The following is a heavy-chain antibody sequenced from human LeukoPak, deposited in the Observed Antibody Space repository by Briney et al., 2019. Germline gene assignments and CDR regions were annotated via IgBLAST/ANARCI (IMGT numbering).Heavy chain of an antibody. V-gene: IGHV3-23*01. J-gene: IGHJ6*02. CDR2: ISGNGDIT. CDR3: ARDPPHYYGMDV. Sequence: GGSLRLSCAASGFTFSSYAMSWVRQAPGKGLEWVSAISGNGDITYYTDSVKGRFTISRDNSKNTLYLQMNSLRAEDTAVYYCARDPPHYYGMDVWGQGTMVTVSS. CDR1: GFTFSSYA.